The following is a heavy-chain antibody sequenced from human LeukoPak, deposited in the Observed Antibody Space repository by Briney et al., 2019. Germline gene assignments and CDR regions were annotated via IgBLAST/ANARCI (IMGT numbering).Heavy chain of an antibody. J-gene: IGHJ6*02. CDR1: GGSMSSSSYY. CDR3: ARQMTAAGYYYYYYGMDV. Sequence: SETLSLTCTVSGGSMSSSSYYWGWIRQPPGKGLEWIGSIYYSGSTNYNPSLKSRGTISVDTSKNQLSLNLPSVTAADTAVYYCARQMTAAGYYYYYYGMDVWGQGTTVTVSS. V-gene: IGHV4-39*01. CDR2: IYYSGST. D-gene: IGHD6-13*01.